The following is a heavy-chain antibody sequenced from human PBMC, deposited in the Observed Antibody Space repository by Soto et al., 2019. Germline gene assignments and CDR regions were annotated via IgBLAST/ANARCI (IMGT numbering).Heavy chain of an antibody. CDR3: ARDRGFDILTGLDY. CDR1: GFTFSSYG. Sequence: GGSLRLSCAASGFTFSSYGMHWVRQAPGKGLEWVAVIWYDGSNKYYADSVKGRFTISRDNSKNTLYLQMNSLRAEDTAVYYCARDRGFDILTGLDYWGQGTLV. J-gene: IGHJ4*02. V-gene: IGHV3-33*01. D-gene: IGHD3-9*01. CDR2: IWYDGSNK.